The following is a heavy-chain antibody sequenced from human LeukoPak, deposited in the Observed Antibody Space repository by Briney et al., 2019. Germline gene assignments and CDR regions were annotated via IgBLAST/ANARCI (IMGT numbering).Heavy chain of an antibody. CDR2: IIPILGIA. Sequence: SVKVSCKASGYTFTSYGISWVRQAPGQGLEWMGRIIPILGIANYAQKFQGRVTITADKSTSTAYMELSSLRSEDTAVYYCARKRAGKWLRFSTFAREPFDYWGQGTLVTVSS. D-gene: IGHD5-12*01. J-gene: IGHJ4*02. CDR1: GYTFTSYG. V-gene: IGHV1-69*04. CDR3: ARKRAGKWLRFSTFAREPFDY.